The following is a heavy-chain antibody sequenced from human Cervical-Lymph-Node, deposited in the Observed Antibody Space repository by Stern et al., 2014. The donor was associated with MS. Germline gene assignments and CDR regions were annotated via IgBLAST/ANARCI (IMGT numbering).Heavy chain of an antibody. V-gene: IGHV3-30*18. J-gene: IGHJ3*01. Sequence: VQLEESGGGVVQPGRSLRLSCAASGFTFGSFGMHWVRQAPGKGLEWVAVISYDGSHEYYADSVKGRFTISRDSSKNTLSLQMNSLRPEDTALYYCAKDLHPHWVTRGNFDVWGQGTMVTVSS. CDR1: GFTFGSFG. CDR3: AKDLHPHWVTRGNFDV. D-gene: IGHD2-21*02. CDR2: ISYDGSHE.